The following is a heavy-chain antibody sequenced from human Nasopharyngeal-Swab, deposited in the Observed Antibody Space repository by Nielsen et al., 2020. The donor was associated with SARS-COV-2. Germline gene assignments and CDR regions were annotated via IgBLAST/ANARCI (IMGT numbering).Heavy chain of an antibody. J-gene: IGHJ3*02. CDR3: ARNDAFDI. V-gene: IGHV3-30-3*01. CDR1: GFTFSSYP. CDR2: ISYDGSNE. Sequence: GGSLRLSCAASGFTFSSYPMHWVRQAPGRGLDWVAVISYDGSNEYYADSVKGRFTISRDNSKNTLFLQMNSLRAEDTAVYYCARNDAFDIWGQGTMVTVPS.